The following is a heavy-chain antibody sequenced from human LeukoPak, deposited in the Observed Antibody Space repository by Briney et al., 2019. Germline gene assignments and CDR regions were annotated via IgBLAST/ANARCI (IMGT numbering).Heavy chain of an antibody. D-gene: IGHD3-16*01. Sequence: GGSLRLSCAASGFTFSDSWMSWVRQAPGKGLEWVANMNQDGSEKDYVDSVKGRFTISRDNARNSLYLQMGSLRADDTAVYYCATYTHWVAGDVWGQGTTVTVSS. CDR3: ATYTHWVAGDV. V-gene: IGHV3-7*01. J-gene: IGHJ6*02. CDR2: MNQDGSEK. CDR1: GFTFSDSW.